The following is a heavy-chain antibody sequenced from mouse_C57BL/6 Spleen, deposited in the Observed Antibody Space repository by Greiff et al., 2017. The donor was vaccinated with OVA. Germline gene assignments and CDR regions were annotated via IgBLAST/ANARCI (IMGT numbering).Heavy chain of an antibody. CDR1: GYTFTDYN. CDR3: AREGGGSSSDWYFDV. Sequence: EVQLQQSGPELVKPGASVKIPCKASGYTFTDYNMDWVKQSHGKSLEWIGDINPNNGGTIYNQKFKGKATLTVDKSSSTAYMELRSLTSEDTAVYYCAREGGGSSSDWYFDVWGTGTTVTVSS. D-gene: IGHD1-1*01. V-gene: IGHV1-18*01. CDR2: INPNNGGT. J-gene: IGHJ1*03.